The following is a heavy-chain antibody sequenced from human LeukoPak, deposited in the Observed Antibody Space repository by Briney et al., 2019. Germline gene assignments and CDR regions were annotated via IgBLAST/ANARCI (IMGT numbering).Heavy chain of an antibody. V-gene: IGHV3-7*01. CDR3: ARDPKDNWNDNDY. J-gene: IGHJ4*02. D-gene: IGHD1-20*01. CDR2: IKEDGSET. Sequence: GGSLRLSCAASGFTFSSYWMSWVRQTPEKGLEWVANIKEDGSETYYADSVKGRFSISRDNAKNSLYLQMNSLGAEDTAVYYCARDPKDNWNDNDYWGQGTLVTVSS. CDR1: GFTFSSYW.